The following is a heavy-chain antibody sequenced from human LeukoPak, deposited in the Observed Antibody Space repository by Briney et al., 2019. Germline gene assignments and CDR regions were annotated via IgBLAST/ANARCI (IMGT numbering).Heavy chain of an antibody. J-gene: IGHJ4*02. Sequence: ASVKVSCKASGYTFTSYGISWVRQARGQGLEWMGWMNPNSGNTGYAQKFQGRVTMTRNTSISTAYMELSSLRSEDTAVYYCARDPYYYGSGSWGQGTLVTVSS. CDR1: GYTFTSYG. CDR3: ARDPYYYGSGS. D-gene: IGHD3-10*01. CDR2: MNPNSGNT. V-gene: IGHV1-8*02.